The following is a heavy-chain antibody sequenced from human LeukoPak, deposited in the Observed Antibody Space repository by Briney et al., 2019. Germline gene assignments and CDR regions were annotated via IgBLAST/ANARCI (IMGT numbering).Heavy chain of an antibody. V-gene: IGHV1-2*02. CDR2: INPNSGGT. CDR3: ARGSSRSPRDAFDI. Sequence: ASVKVSCKASGYTFTGYYMHWVRQAPGQGLEWMGWINPNSGGTNYAQKFQGRITMTRDMSTSTVYMELSSLKSEDTAVYYCARGSSRSPRDAFDIWGQGTMVTVPS. J-gene: IGHJ3*02. CDR1: GYTFTGYY.